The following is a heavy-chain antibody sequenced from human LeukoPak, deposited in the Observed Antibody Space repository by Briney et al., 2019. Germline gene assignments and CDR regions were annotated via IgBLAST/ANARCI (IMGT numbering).Heavy chain of an antibody. CDR2: INPNSGGT. CDR1: GYTFTGYY. CDR3: ARVPGYGDDLKF. J-gene: IGHJ4*02. D-gene: IGHD4-17*01. V-gene: IGHV1-2*06. Sequence: GASVTVSCTASGYTFTGYYMHWVRQAPGQGLEWMGRINPNSGGTNNAQKFQGRVTMTRDTSISAAYMELSRLRSDDTAVYYCARVPGYGDDLKFWGQGTLVTVSS.